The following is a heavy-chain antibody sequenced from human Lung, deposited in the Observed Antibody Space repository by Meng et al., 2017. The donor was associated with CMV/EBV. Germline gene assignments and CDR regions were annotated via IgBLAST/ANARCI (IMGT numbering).Heavy chain of an antibody. V-gene: IGHV5-51*01. CDR2: IYPGDSDT. Sequence: XVSXXGSGYSFTSYWIGWVRQMPGKGLEWMGIIYPGDSDTRYSPSFQGQVTISANKSISTAYLQWSSLKASDTAMYYCARQQSDPIRVLEWLPQTDYYYYYGMDVWGQGTTVTVSS. CDR3: ARQQSDPIRVLEWLPQTDYYYYYGMDV. CDR1: GYSFTSYW. J-gene: IGHJ6*02. D-gene: IGHD3-3*01.